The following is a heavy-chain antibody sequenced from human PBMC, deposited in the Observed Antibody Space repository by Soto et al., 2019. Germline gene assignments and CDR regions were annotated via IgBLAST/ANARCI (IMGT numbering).Heavy chain of an antibody. Sequence: EVQLLESGGGLVQPGGSLRLSCAASGFTFSSYAMSWVRQAPGKGLEWVSAISGSGDSTYYADSVKGRFTISRDNSKNTLYLQMNSLRAEDTAVYYCAKDAHRGIIQLWLHAYYYGMDVWGQGTTVTVSS. CDR1: GFTFSSYA. V-gene: IGHV3-23*01. CDR2: ISGSGDST. D-gene: IGHD5-18*01. CDR3: AKDAHRGIIQLWLHAYYYGMDV. J-gene: IGHJ6*02.